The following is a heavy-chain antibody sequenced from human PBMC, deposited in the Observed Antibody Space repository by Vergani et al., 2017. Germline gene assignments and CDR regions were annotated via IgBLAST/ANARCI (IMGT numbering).Heavy chain of an antibody. Sequence: EVQLLESGGGLVQPGGSLRLSCAASGFTFSSYAMSWVRQAPGKGLEWVSAISGSGGSTYYADSVKGRFTISRDNSKNTLYLQMNSLRAEATAVYYCAKGRERCGIVGPIDYWGQGTLVTVSS. CDR3: AKGRERCGIVGPIDY. D-gene: IGHD1-26*01. V-gene: IGHV3-23*01. CDR1: GFTFSSYA. CDR2: ISGSGGST. J-gene: IGHJ4*02.